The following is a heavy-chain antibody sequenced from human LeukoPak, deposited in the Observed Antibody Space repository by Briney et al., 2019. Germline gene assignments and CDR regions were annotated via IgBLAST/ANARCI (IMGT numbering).Heavy chain of an antibody. J-gene: IGHJ4*02. CDR2: TRNKANSYTT. Sequence: GGSLRLSCAASGFTFSDHYMDWVRQAPGKGLEWVGRTRNKANSYTTEYAASVKGRFTISRDDSKNSLYLQMNSLKTEDTAVYYCATAVAGTKAYFDYWGRGTLVTVSS. D-gene: IGHD6-19*01. V-gene: IGHV3-72*01. CDR1: GFTFSDHY. CDR3: ATAVAGTKAYFDY.